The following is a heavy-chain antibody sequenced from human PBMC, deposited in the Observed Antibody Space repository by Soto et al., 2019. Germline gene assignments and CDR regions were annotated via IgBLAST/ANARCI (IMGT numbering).Heavy chain of an antibody. CDR3: AAGGGSGPDYYYYYGMDV. D-gene: IGHD6-19*01. V-gene: IGHV1-46*01. CDR1: GYTFTSYY. J-gene: IGHJ6*02. CDR2: INPSGGNT. Sequence: ASVKVSCKASGYTFTSYYMHWVRQAPGQGLEWMGIINPSGGNTNYAQKFQERVTITRDMSTSTAYMELSSLRSEDTAVYYCAAGGGSGPDYYYYYGMDVWGQGTTVTVSS.